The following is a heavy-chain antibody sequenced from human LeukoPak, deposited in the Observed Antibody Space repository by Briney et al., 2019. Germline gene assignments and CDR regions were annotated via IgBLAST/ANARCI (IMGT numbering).Heavy chain of an antibody. Sequence: GESQNISCKASGYRFTSYWISWVRQMPGKGLEWMGRIDPSDSYTNYSPSFQGHIAISADKSISTPYLEWRSLKASDTAMYYCARLVYGMDVWGQGTTVTVSS. J-gene: IGHJ6*02. CDR1: GYRFTSYW. CDR2: IDPSDSYT. D-gene: IGHD6-6*01. V-gene: IGHV5-10-1*01. CDR3: ARLVYGMDV.